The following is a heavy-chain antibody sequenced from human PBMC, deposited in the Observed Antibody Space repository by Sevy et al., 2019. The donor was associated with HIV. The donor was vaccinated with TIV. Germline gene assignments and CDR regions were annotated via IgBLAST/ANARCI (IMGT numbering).Heavy chain of an antibody. D-gene: IGHD6-19*01. J-gene: IGHJ4*02. V-gene: IGHV3-23*01. CDR1: GFTFSSYA. CDR3: PKWSGGFYSSGWYYFDY. Sequence: GGSLRLSCAASGFTFSSYAMSWVRQAPGKGLEWVSAISGSGGSTYYAGSVKGRFTISSDNSKNTLYLQMNSLRAEDTAVYYCPKWSGGFYSSGWYYFDYWGQGTLVTVSS. CDR2: ISGSGGST.